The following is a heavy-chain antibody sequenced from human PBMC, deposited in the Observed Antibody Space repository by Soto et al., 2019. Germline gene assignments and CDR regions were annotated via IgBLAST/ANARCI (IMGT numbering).Heavy chain of an antibody. J-gene: IGHJ4*02. V-gene: IGHV4-31*03. CDR3: ARLDKGGLLQDAGYFDT. D-gene: IGHD2-15*01. CDR1: GGSINIGSYY. Sequence: NPSETLSLTCTVSGGSINIGSYYWGWIRQYSGKGLEWTGHIHYDGDAYYNPSLKSRLTISVDTSKNQFSLKVNSVNAADTAVYYCARLDKGGLLQDAGYFDTWGQGALVTVSS. CDR2: IHYDGDA.